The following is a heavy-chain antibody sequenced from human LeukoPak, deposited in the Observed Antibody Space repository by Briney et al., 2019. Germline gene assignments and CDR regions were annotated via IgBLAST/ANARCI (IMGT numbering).Heavy chain of an antibody. Sequence: PSETLSLTCAVYGGSFSGYYWSWIRQPPGKGLEWIGEINHSGSANYNPSLGSRVIISEDTSKNQFSLNLSSVTAADTAVYYCARGGRGAPAARRFKPGNWFDPWGQGTLVTVSS. CDR1: GGSFSGYY. D-gene: IGHD2-2*01. CDR3: ARGGRGAPAARRFKPGNWFDP. CDR2: INHSGSA. V-gene: IGHV4-34*01. J-gene: IGHJ5*02.